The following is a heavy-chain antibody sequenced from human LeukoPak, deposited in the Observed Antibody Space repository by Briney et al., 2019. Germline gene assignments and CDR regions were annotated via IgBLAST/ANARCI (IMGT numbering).Heavy chain of an antibody. J-gene: IGHJ3*02. D-gene: IGHD3-22*01. V-gene: IGHV3-23*01. CDR2: ISGSGGST. CDR1: GFTVSRYG. CDR3: AKGFHGYSDAFDI. Sequence: GGCLRLSCAASGFTVSRYGFTSVRHAPRKGLEWVTAISGSGGSTYYADSVKGRFTISRDNSKSALYLQMNSLRAEDTAVYYCAKGFHGYSDAFDIWGQGTMVTVSS.